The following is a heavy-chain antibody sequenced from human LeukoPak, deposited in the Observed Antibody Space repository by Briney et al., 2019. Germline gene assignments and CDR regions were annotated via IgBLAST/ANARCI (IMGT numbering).Heavy chain of an antibody. CDR2: INQDESKK. D-gene: IGHD2-2*01. V-gene: IGHV3-7*01. J-gene: IGHJ4*02. Sequence: PGGSLRLSCAASGFTFSNDWMCWVRQAPGKGLEWVANINQDESKKYYADSVKGRFTISRDNAKNSLYLQMSSLTAEDTVIYYCARDHAYRADYWGQGTLVTVSS. CDR3: ARDHAYRADY. CDR1: GFTFSNDW.